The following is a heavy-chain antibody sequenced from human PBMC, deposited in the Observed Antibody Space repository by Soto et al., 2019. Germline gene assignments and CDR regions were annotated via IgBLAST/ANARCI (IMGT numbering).Heavy chain of an antibody. D-gene: IGHD3-10*01. V-gene: IGHV1-2*04. Sequence: GASVKVSCKASGYTFTGYYMHWVRQAPGQGLEWMGWINPNSGGTNYAQKFQGWVTMTRDASISTAYMELSRLRSDDTAVYYCARDQLWFGESYYFDYWGQGTLVTVSS. J-gene: IGHJ4*02. CDR3: ARDQLWFGESYYFDY. CDR2: INPNSGGT. CDR1: GYTFTGYY.